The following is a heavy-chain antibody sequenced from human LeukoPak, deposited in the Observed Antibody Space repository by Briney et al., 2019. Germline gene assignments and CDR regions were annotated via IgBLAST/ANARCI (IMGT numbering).Heavy chain of an antibody. V-gene: IGHV3-21*01. CDR1: GFTFSSYS. CDR3: ARSIMITFGGVIAPAPDY. J-gene: IGHJ4*02. D-gene: IGHD3-16*02. Sequence: GGSLRLSCAASGFTFSSYSMNWVRQAPGKGLEWVSSISSSSSYIYYADSVKGRFTISRDNAKNSLYLQMNSLRAEDTAVYYCARSIMITFGGVIAPAPDYWGQGTLVTVSS. CDR2: ISSSSSYI.